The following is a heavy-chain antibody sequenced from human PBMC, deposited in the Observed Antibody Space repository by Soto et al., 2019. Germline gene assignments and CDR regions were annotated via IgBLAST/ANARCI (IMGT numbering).Heavy chain of an antibody. CDR3: AREENGAASGGYFDL. CDR1: GFTFSSYG. J-gene: IGHJ2*01. V-gene: IGHV3-33*01. CDR2: IWDDGSNK. D-gene: IGHD3-10*01. Sequence: QVQLVESGGGVVQPGRSLRLSCAASGFTFSSYGMHWVRQAPGKGLEWVAVIWDDGSNKYYADSVKGRFTISRDNSKNTLYLQMNSLRAEDTAVYYCAREENGAASGGYFDLWGRGTLVTVSS.